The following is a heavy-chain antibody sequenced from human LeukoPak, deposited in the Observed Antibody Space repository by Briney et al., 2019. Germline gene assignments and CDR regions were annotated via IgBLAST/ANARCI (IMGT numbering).Heavy chain of an antibody. V-gene: IGHV4-34*01. CDR1: GGSFSSGF. CDR3: ARDRYVYCGGDCLDAFDI. Sequence: SETLSLTCAVYGGSFSSGFWSWIRQSPGKGLEWIGEINHGGSTTYNPSLQSRVTMSVDTSKNQFSLKLSSVTAADTAVYYCARDRYVYCGGDCLDAFDIWGQGTMVTVSS. D-gene: IGHD2-21*02. CDR2: INHGGST. J-gene: IGHJ3*02.